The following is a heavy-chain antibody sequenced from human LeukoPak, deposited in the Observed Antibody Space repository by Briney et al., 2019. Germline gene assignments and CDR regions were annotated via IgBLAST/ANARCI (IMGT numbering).Heavy chain of an antibody. Sequence: PGGSLRLSCAASGFTFSSYGMHWVRQAPGKGLEWVAVVSYDGSNKYYADSVKGRFTVSRDQPKNTVYLQMNSLRTEDTAVYYCAREWQRSSRFEYWGQGTLVTVSS. D-gene: IGHD5-12*01. CDR3: AREWQRSSRFEY. CDR1: GFTFSSYG. V-gene: IGHV3-30*03. CDR2: VSYDGSNK. J-gene: IGHJ4*02.